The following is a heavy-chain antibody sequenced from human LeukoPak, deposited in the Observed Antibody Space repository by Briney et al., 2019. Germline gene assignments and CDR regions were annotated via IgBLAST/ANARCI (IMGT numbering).Heavy chain of an antibody. CDR1: GFTFSSYA. D-gene: IGHD2-2*01. Sequence: GGSLRLSCAASGFTFSSYAMHWFRQAPGKGLEWVAVISYDGSNKRYADSVKGRFTISRDNSKNTLYLQMNSLRAEDMAVYYCARWSSTSCYDYWGQGTLVTVSS. CDR2: ISYDGSNK. V-gene: IGHV3-30-3*01. J-gene: IGHJ4*02. CDR3: ARWSSTSCYDY.